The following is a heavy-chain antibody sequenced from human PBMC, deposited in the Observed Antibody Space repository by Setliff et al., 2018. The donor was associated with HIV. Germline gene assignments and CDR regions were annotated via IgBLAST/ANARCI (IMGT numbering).Heavy chain of an antibody. CDR1: GYTFIDYY. V-gene: IGHV1-2*06. CDR3: ASGMRWDTAMGDAFDI. Sequence: ASVKVSCKASGYTFIDYYIYWVRQAPGQELEWMGRINPNSGGINYAQKFQGRVAMTRDTSISTAFMELRSLKSDDTAIYFCASGMRWDTAMGDAFDIWGQGTMVTVSS. D-gene: IGHD5-18*01. CDR2: INPNSGGI. J-gene: IGHJ3*02.